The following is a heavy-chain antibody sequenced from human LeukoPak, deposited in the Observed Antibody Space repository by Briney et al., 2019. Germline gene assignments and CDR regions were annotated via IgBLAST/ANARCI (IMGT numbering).Heavy chain of an antibody. J-gene: IGHJ4*02. V-gene: IGHV4-38-2*02. CDR1: GYSISSGYY. Sequence: PSETLSLTCTVSGYSISSGYYWGWIRQPPGKGLEWIGIIYHSGSTYYNPSLKSRVTISVDTSKNQFSLRLTSMTAADTAVYYCARGTDYWGQGTLVTVSS. CDR2: IYHSGST. CDR3: ARGTDY.